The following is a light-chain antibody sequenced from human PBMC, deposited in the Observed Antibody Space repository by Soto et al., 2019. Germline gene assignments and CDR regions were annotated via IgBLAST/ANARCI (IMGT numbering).Light chain of an antibody. CDR3: AAWDAGGSGQA. CDR1: SSNIGSKY. J-gene: IGLJ2*01. CDR2: RNN. Sequence: QSVLTQPPSASGTPGQRVTISCSGSSSNIGSKYVYWYQQLPGTAPKLLMYRNNQRPSGVPDRFSGSKSGTSASLAISGLRSEDEADYYCAAWDAGGSGQAFGGGTQLTVL. V-gene: IGLV1-47*01.